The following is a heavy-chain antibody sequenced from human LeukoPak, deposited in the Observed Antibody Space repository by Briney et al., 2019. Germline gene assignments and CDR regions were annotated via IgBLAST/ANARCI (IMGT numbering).Heavy chain of an antibody. CDR3: ANTEYQRLGTDY. Sequence: SGGSLRLSCAASGFTFSDYYMSWLRQAPGKGLEWVSYISSDSNTIYYADSVKGRFTISRDNAKNSLYLQMNSLRTEDTAVYYCANTEYQRLGTDYWGQGTLVTVYS. CDR1: GFTFSDYY. V-gene: IGHV3-11*04. D-gene: IGHD2-2*01. J-gene: IGHJ4*02. CDR2: ISSDSNTI.